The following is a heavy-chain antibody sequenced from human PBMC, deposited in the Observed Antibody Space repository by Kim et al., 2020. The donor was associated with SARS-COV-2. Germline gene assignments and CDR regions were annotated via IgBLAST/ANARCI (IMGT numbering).Heavy chain of an antibody. V-gene: IGHV1-24*01. CDR2: DGET. J-gene: IGHJ5*02. Sequence: DGETIYAQKFQGRVTMTEDTSTDTAYMELSRLRSEDTAVYYCATSNWFDPWGQGTLVTVSS. CDR3: ATSNWFDP.